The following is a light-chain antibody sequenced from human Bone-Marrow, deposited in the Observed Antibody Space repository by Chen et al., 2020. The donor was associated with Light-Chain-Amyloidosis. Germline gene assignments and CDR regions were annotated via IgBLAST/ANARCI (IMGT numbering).Light chain of an antibody. Sequence: QSALTQPPSASGSPGRSVTLSCAGTSSDVGGYNYVSWYQQHPGKGPKLMIYEVTKRPSGVPDRFSGSKAGNTASLTVSGLQAEDEADYYCSSYGGSNNLLFGGGTKVTVL. CDR3: SSYGGSNNLL. CDR2: EVT. V-gene: IGLV2-8*01. J-gene: IGLJ2*01. CDR1: SSDVGGYNY.